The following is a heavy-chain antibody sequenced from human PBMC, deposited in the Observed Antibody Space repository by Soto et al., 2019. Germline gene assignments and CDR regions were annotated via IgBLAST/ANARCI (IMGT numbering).Heavy chain of an antibody. V-gene: IGHV1-69*13. Sequence: SVKVSCKASGGTCSIYAISCVLQAPLQWLEWMGGIIPIFGTANYAQKFQGRVTITADESTSTAYMELSSLRSEDTAVYYCARDQYGSGSYYRYGMDVWGQGTTVTVSS. J-gene: IGHJ6*02. CDR1: GGTCSIYA. CDR2: IIPIFGTA. CDR3: ARDQYGSGSYYRYGMDV. D-gene: IGHD3-10*01.